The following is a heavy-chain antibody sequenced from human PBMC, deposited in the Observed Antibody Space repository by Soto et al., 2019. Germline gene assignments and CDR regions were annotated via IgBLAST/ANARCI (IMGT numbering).Heavy chain of an antibody. D-gene: IGHD3-10*01. CDR2: ISYDGSDK. CDR3: ARDLQPFIDGSGSPPADY. CDR1: GFTFTSYA. Sequence: PGGSLRLSCAASGFTFTSYAMHWVRQAPGKGLEWVAIISYDGSDKQYADSVKGRFTISRDNSKNTLYMQMNSLRAEDTAVYYCARDLQPFIDGSGSPPADYWGQGTLVTVSS. J-gene: IGHJ4*01. V-gene: IGHV3-30-3*01.